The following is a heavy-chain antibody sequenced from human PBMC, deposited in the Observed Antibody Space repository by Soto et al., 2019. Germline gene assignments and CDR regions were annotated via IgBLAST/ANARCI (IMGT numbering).Heavy chain of an antibody. V-gene: IGHV3-23*01. CDR2: ISGSGGST. D-gene: IGHD4-4*01. Sequence: GGSLRLSCAASGFTFSSYAMSWVRQAPGKGLEWVSAISGSGGSTYYADSVKGRFTISRDNSKNTLYLQMNSLRAEDTAVYYCARGDDGLQYYYYGMDVWGQGTTVTVSS. CDR3: ARGDDGLQYYYYGMDV. J-gene: IGHJ6*02. CDR1: GFTFSSYA.